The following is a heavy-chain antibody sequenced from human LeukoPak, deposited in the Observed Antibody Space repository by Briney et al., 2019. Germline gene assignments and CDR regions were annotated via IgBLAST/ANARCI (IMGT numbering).Heavy chain of an antibody. D-gene: IGHD5/OR15-5a*01. Sequence: PSETLSLTCAVYGGSFSGYYWSWIRQPPGKGLEWIGEINHSGSTNYNPSLKSRVTISVDTSKNQFSLKLSSVTAADTAVYYCARGLRYQTDKGPFDYWGQGTLVTVSS. CDR1: GGSFSGYY. V-gene: IGHV4-34*01. CDR2: INHSGST. CDR3: ARGLRYQTDKGPFDY. J-gene: IGHJ4*02.